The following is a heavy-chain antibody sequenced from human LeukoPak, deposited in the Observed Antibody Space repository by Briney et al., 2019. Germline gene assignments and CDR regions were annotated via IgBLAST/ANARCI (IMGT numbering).Heavy chain of an antibody. Sequence: PSETLSLTCAVYGGSFSGYYWSWIRQPPGKGLEWIGKINHSGSTNYNPSLKSRVTISVDTSKNQFSLKLSSVTAADAAVYYCARGARDYEDYWGQGTLVTVSS. CDR1: GGSFSGYY. CDR3: ARGARDYEDY. J-gene: IGHJ4*02. V-gene: IGHV4-34*01. D-gene: IGHD4-17*01. CDR2: INHSGST.